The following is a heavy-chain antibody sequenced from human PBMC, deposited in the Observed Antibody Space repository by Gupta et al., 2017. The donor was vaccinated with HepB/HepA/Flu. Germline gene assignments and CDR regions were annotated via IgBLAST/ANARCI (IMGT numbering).Heavy chain of an antibody. D-gene: IGHD2-15*01. CDR2: ISSSSSYI. Sequence: APGECLEWVSSISSSSSYIYYADSVKGRFTISRDNAKNSLYLQMNSLRAEDTAVYYCASAPGDIVVVVAATRPAFDIWGQGTMVTVSS. CDR3: ASAPGDIVVVVAATRPAFDI. V-gene: IGHV3-21*01. J-gene: IGHJ3*02.